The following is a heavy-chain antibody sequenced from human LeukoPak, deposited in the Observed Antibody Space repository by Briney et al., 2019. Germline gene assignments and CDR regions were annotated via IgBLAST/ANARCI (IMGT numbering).Heavy chain of an antibody. Sequence: GGSLRLSCAASGFTVSSNYMSWVRQAPGKGLEWVSVIYSGGSTYYADSVKGRFTISRDNSKNTLYLQMNSLRAEDTAVYYCAKGSRIIPSGGYYFDYWGQGTLVTVSS. CDR3: AKGSRIIPSGGYYFDY. CDR2: IYSGGST. J-gene: IGHJ4*02. D-gene: IGHD2-15*01. V-gene: IGHV3-53*01. CDR1: GFTVSSNY.